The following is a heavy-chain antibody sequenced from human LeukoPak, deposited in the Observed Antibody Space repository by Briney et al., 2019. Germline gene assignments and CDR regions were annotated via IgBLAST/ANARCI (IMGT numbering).Heavy chain of an antibody. CDR1: GGSFSGYY. CDR3: ASGIRYYYYMDV. CDR2: INHSGST. D-gene: IGHD2-2*02. J-gene: IGHJ6*03. Sequence: SETLSLTCAVYGGSFSGYYWSWIRQPPGKGLEGIGEINHSGSTNYNPSLTSRVTISVDTSKNQFSLKLSSVTAADTAVYYCASGIRYYYYMDVWGKGTTVTVSS. V-gene: IGHV4-34*01.